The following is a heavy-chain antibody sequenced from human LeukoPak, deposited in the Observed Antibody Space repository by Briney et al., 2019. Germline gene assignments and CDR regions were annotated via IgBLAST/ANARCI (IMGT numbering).Heavy chain of an antibody. CDR2: IYYSGST. J-gene: IGHJ5*02. CDR3: ARELVISSSWFDP. CDR1: GGSISSGGYY. Sequence: SETLSLTCTVSGGSISSGGYYWSWIRQHPGKGLEWIGNIYYSGSTYYNPSLKSRVTISVDTSKNQFSLKLSSVTAADTAVYYCARELVISSSWFDPWGQGTLVTVSS. D-gene: IGHD3-22*01. V-gene: IGHV4-31*03.